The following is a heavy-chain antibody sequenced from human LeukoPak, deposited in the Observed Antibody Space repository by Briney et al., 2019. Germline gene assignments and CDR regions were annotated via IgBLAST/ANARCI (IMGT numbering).Heavy chain of an antibody. D-gene: IGHD3-22*01. CDR3: ARYYGDSGSQYYFDY. CDR1: GFTFSDAW. V-gene: IGHV3-15*01. Sequence: PGGSLRLSCAASGFTFSDAWMSWGRQAPGKGLEWVGRIKSKTDGGTTDYAAPVKSSFTISRDNSKNTLYLQMNGLINRDRALYYCARYYGDSGSQYYFDYWGQGTLVTVSS. J-gene: IGHJ4*02. CDR2: IKSKTDGGTT.